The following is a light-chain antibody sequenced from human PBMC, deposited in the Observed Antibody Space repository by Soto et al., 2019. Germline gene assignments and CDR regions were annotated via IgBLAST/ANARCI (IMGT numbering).Light chain of an antibody. Sequence: EIVLTQSPGTLSLSPGERATLSCRASQSVSSNYLAWYQQKPGQAPRLLIYGASSRATGIPDRFSGSGSGTDFTLTISRLEPEDFAVYYCQQRSNWQLTFGGGTKVDIK. CDR3: QQRSNWQLT. V-gene: IGKV3D-20*02. CDR2: GAS. CDR1: QSVSSNY. J-gene: IGKJ4*01.